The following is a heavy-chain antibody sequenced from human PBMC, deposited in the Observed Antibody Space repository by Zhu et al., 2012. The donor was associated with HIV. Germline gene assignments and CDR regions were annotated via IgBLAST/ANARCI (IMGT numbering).Heavy chain of an antibody. J-gene: IGHJ3*02. CDR3: AKASAFDI. Sequence: QVQLQESGPGLVKPSETLSLTCAVSGYSISSGYYWGWIRQPPGKGLEWIGSIYHSGSTYYNPSLKSRVTISVDTSKNQFSLKLSSVTAADTAVYYCAKASAFDIVGPRDKWSPSLQ. CDR2: IYHSGST. V-gene: IGHV4-38-2*01. CDR1: GYSISSGYY.